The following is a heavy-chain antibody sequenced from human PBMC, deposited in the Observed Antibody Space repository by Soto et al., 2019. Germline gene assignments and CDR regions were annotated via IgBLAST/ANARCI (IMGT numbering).Heavy chain of an antibody. J-gene: IGHJ5*02. Sequence: QLQLQESGPGLVKPSETLSLTCTVSGGSISSSSYYWGWIRQPPGKGLEWIGSTYYSGSTYYNPTLKSRVALSVDTSKNQCSRELSSVTAAATAVYYCARLDIVVVPAAMGGWFDPWGQGTLVTVSS. V-gene: IGHV4-39*01. D-gene: IGHD2-2*03. CDR1: GGSISSSSYY. CDR3: ARLDIVVVPAAMGGWFDP. CDR2: TYYSGST.